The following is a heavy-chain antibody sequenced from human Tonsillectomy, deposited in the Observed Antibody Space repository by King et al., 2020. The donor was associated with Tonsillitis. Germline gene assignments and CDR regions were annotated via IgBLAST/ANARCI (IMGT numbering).Heavy chain of an antibody. CDR3: VRDTVDC. Sequence: VQLVESGGGVVQPGGSLRLSCTASGFTFSSYGIHWVRQAPGKGLEWVAMIWDDGSNKYYADSVKDRFTISSDNSKNTLYLQMNSLRAEDTAIYYCVRDTVDCWGQGTLVTVSS. V-gene: IGHV3-33*08. CDR2: IWDDGSNK. CDR1: GFTFSSYG. J-gene: IGHJ4*02.